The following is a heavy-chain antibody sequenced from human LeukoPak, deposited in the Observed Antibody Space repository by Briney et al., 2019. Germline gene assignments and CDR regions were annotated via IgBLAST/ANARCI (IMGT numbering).Heavy chain of an antibody. D-gene: IGHD3-22*01. Sequence: SETLSLTCAVYGGSFSGYYWSWIRQPPGKGLEWIGEINHSGSTNYNPSLKSRVTISVDTSKHQFSLKLSSVTAAETAVYYCPRGYYYDSSGYYYDYWGQGTLVTVSS. CDR3: PRGYYYDSSGYYYDY. CDR1: GGSFSGYY. CDR2: INHSGST. J-gene: IGHJ4*02. V-gene: IGHV4-34*01.